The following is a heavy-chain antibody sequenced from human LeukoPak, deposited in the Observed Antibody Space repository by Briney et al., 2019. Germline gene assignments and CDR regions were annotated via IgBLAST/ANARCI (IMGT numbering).Heavy chain of an antibody. D-gene: IGHD3-22*01. J-gene: IGHJ3*02. CDR3: AKATYYYDSRTSDAFDI. Sequence: ASVKVSCKASGGTFSRYAISWVRQAPGQGLEWMGGIIPIFGTANYAQKFQGRVTITTDESTSTAYMELSSLRSEDTAVYYCAKATYYYDSRTSDAFDIWGQGTMVTVSS. CDR1: GGTFSRYA. CDR2: IIPIFGTA. V-gene: IGHV1-69*05.